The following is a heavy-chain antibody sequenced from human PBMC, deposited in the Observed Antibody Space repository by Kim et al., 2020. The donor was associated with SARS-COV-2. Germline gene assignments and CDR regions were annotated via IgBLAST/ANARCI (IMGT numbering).Heavy chain of an antibody. D-gene: IGHD3-16*01. V-gene: IGHV3-15*01. J-gene: IGHJ4*02. Sequence: VKGRFTISRDDSKNMLFLQMNSLKTEDTAVYYCTTDVGRILHSLGEVYFDYWGQGTLVTVSS. CDR3: TTDVGRILHSLGEVYFDY.